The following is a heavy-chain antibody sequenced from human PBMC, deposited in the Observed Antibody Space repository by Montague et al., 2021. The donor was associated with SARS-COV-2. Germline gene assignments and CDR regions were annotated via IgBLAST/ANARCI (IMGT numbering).Heavy chain of an antibody. CDR2: INSDGSST. V-gene: IGHV3-74*01. J-gene: IGHJ4*02. D-gene: IGHD5-12*01. Sequence: SLRLSCAASGFTFSNYWMHWVRQAPGKGLVWVSRINSDGSSTTYADSVKGRFTIPRDNAKNTVYLQMNSLRAEDSAVYYCASDSRYSGYEADYWGQGTLVTVSS. CDR1: GFTFSNYW. CDR3: ASDSRYSGYEADY.